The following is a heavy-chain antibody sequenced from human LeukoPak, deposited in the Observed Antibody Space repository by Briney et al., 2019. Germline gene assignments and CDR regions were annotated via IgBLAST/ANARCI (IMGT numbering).Heavy chain of an antibody. D-gene: IGHD4-17*01. J-gene: IGHJ4*02. CDR1: GGSISNYY. CDR2: ISYTENT. Sequence: SETLSLTCTVSGGSISNYYWSWIRQPPGEGLEWIGYISYTENTDYNPSLGSRVTISVDTSKNQFSLTLTSVTAADTAVYYCTREPDTVTGGVWGQGTRVTVSS. V-gene: IGHV4-59*01. CDR3: TREPDTVTGGV.